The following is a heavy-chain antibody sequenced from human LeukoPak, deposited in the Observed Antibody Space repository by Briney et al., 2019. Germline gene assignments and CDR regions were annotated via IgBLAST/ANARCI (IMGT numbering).Heavy chain of an antibody. CDR1: GFTSSSYS. D-gene: IGHD3-22*01. Sequence: PGGSLRLSCAASGFTSSSYSMNWVRQAPGKGLEWVSSISSSSSYIYYADSVKGRFTISRDNAKNSLYLQMNSLRAEDTAVYYCARGRMETYYYDSSGYSTADYWGQGTLVTVSS. J-gene: IGHJ4*02. V-gene: IGHV3-21*01. CDR2: ISSSSSYI. CDR3: ARGRMETYYYDSSGYSTADY.